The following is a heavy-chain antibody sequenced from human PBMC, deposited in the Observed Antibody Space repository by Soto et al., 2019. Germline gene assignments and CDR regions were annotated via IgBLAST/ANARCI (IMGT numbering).Heavy chain of an antibody. V-gene: IGHV1-58*01. CDR2: IVVGSGNT. CDR1: GFTITRSA. CDR3: AAKGTVSPHLSWYGMDV. J-gene: IGHJ6*02. D-gene: IGHD1-1*01. Sequence: ASVKVSCKASGFTITRSAVQWVRQARGQRLEWIGWIVVGSGNTNYAQKFQERVTITRDMSTSTAYMELSSLRSEDTAVYYCAAKGTVSPHLSWYGMDVWGQGTTVTVSS.